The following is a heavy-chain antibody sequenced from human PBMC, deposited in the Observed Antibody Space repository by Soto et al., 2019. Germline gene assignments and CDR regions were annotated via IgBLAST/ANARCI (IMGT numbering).Heavy chain of an antibody. D-gene: IGHD1-1*01. V-gene: IGHV2-5*02. J-gene: IGHJ3*01. Sequence: SGPTLVNPTETLTLTCIVSGFSLSNARMGVSWIRQPPGKALEWLAIIYWDDDKHYSPSLRTTFSITKDTSKNQVVLTMTNMDPVDTATYFCAHRPFRRTWHDAYDVRAPRTMVTVSS. CDR3: AHRPFRRTWHDAYDV. CDR1: GFSLSNARMG. CDR2: IYWDDDK.